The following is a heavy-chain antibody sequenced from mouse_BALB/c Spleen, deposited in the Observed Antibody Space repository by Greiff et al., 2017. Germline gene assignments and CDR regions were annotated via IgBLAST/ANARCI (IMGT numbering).Heavy chain of an antibody. V-gene: IGHV2-9*02. Sequence: VQLVESGPGLVAPSQCLSITCTVSGFSLTSYGVHWVRQPPGKGLEWLGVIWAGGSTNYNSALMSILSISKANTKSQVFLKMTSLQTADTAMYYCARGGGLDYWGQGTTLTVAS. CDR3: ARGGGLDY. D-gene: IGHD1-1*02. CDR1: GFSLTSYG. J-gene: IGHJ2*01. CDR2: IWAGGST.